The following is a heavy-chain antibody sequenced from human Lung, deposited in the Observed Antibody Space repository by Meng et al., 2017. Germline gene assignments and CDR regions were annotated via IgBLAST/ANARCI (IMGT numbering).Heavy chain of an antibody. D-gene: IGHD1-26*01. CDR2: IFHSGST. V-gene: IGHV4-4*02. Sequence: VQLQQSGPRQLKPSGTLALSCAASGCSITRSTWWSWARQTPGKGLEWFGEIFHSGSTNYNPPLESRVTISVDKSKNQFSLKVYSVTAADTATYYCARFDISSSGRGDYWGQGILVTVSS. J-gene: IGHJ4*02. CDR3: ARFDISSSGRGDY. CDR1: GCSITRSTW.